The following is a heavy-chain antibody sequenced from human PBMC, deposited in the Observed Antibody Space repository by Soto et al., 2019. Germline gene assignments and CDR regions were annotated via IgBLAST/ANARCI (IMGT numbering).Heavy chain of an antibody. J-gene: IGHJ3*02. Sequence: SETLSLTCTVSGGSISSYYWSWIRQPAGKGLEWIGRIYTSGSTNYNPSLKSRVTMSVDTSKNQFSLKLSSVTAADTAVYYCAGVGKLELQGGAFDIWGQGTMVTVSS. CDR1: GGSISSYY. CDR3: AGVGKLELQGGAFDI. CDR2: IYTSGST. D-gene: IGHD1-7*01. V-gene: IGHV4-4*07.